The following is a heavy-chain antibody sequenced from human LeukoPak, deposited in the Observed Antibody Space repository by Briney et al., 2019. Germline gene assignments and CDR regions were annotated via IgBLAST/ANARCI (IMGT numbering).Heavy chain of an antibody. CDR1: GFTFGDYA. D-gene: IGHD3-10*01. CDR3: ARGAAVGSWDY. V-gene: IGHV3-48*04. J-gene: IGHJ4*02. CDR2: ISSSSSTI. Sequence: PGRSLRLSCTASGFTFGDYAMNWVRQAPGKGLEWVSYISSSSSTIYYADPVKGRFTISRDNAKNSLYLQMNSLRAEDTAVYYCARGAAVGSWDYWGQGTLVTVSS.